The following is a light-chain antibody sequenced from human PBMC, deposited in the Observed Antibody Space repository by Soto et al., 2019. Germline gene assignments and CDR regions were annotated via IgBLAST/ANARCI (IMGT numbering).Light chain of an antibody. CDR1: QSVSYH. CDR2: DAS. V-gene: IGKV3-11*01. CDR3: QQRRNWPPVT. J-gene: IGKJ4*01. Sequence: EVVLTQSPATLSLSPGERATLSCRASQSVSYHLAWYQQKPGQAPRLLIYDASNRATGIPARFSGSGSGTDFTLTINSLEPEDFAVYYCQQRRNWPPVTFGGGTKVEIK.